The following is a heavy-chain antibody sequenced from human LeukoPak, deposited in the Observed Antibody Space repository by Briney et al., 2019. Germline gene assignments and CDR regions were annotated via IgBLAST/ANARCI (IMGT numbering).Heavy chain of an antibody. CDR1: GYTFTSYD. D-gene: IGHD1-26*01. Sequence: ASVKVSCKASGYTFTSYDINWVRQATGQGLEWMGWMNPNSGNTGYAQKFQGRVTMTRNTSISTAYMELSSLRSEDTAVYYCARGRLEAMWELLPYDAFDIWGQGTMVTVSS. CDR3: ARGRLEAMWELLPYDAFDI. V-gene: IGHV1-8*01. CDR2: MNPNSGNT. J-gene: IGHJ3*02.